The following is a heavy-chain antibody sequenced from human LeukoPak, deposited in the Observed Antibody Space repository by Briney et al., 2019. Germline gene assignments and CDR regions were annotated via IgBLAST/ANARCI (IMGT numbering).Heavy chain of an antibody. V-gene: IGHV1-2*02. CDR2: INPNSGGT. CDR1: GYTFTGYY. J-gene: IGHJ4*02. D-gene: IGHD1-26*01. CDR3: ARGSIVGATFDYFDY. Sequence: ASVKVSCKASGYTFTGYYIHWVRQAPGQGLEWMGWINPNSGGTNYAQKFQGRVTMTRDTSISTAYMDLSRLRSDDTAVYYCARGSIVGATFDYFDYWGQGTLVTVSS.